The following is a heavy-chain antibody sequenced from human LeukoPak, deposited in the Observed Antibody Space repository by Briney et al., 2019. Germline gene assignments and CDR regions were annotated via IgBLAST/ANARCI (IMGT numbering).Heavy chain of an antibody. Sequence: SETLSLTCTVSGGSVSSGSDYWSWIRQPAGKGLEWIGRIYTSGITNYNPSLKSRVTISLDTSKNQFSLNLSSVTAADTAVYFCARAHVLLWFGELSNWFDPWGQGTLVTVSS. J-gene: IGHJ5*02. CDR1: GGSVSSGSDY. CDR3: ARAHVLLWFGELSNWFDP. V-gene: IGHV4-61*02. CDR2: IYTSGIT. D-gene: IGHD3-10*01.